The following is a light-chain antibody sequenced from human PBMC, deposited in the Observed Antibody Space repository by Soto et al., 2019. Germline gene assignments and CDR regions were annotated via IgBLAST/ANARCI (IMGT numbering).Light chain of an antibody. CDR1: SSNIGSNT. Sequence: QSVLTQPPSASGTPGQRVTISCSGSSSNIGSNTVNWYQQLPGTAPKLMIYEVSNRPSGVSDRFSGSRSGNTASLTISGLQAEDESDYYCISYTSSSTWVFGGGTQLTVL. CDR2: EVS. CDR3: ISYTSSSTWV. J-gene: IGLJ3*02. V-gene: IGLV1-44*01.